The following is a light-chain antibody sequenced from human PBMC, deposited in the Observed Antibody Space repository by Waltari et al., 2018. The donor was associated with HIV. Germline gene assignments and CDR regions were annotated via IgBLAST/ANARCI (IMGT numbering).Light chain of an antibody. CDR3: QSADSNASLWV. CDR2: NDT. V-gene: IGLV3-25*03. CDR1: ALPKPY. J-gene: IGLJ3*02. Sequence: SYELTQPPSVSVSPGQTARITCSGDALPKPYAYWYQQRPGQAPVLVIYNDTGRASGIPERVSGSSAGTTATLTIIGVQAQGEADYHCQSADSNASLWVFGGGTKLTVL.